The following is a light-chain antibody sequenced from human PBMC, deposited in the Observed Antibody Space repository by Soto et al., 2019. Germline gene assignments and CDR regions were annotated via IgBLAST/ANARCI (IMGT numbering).Light chain of an antibody. CDR1: QSVNSY. Sequence: EIVLTQSPATLSLSPGERATLSSRASQSVNSYLAWYQQKCGQAPRLLIYDTSNRATGIPDRFSGSGSGTDFTLTISSLEPEDFAVYYCQQRSSWPTFGQGTRLEIK. J-gene: IGKJ2*01. V-gene: IGKV3-11*01. CDR2: DTS. CDR3: QQRSSWPT.